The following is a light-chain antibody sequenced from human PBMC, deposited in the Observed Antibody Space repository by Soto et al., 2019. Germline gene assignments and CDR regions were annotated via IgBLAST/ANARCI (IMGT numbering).Light chain of an antibody. CDR3: QQTYNSPLT. V-gene: IGKV1-5*03. CDR2: KAS. Sequence: DIQMTQSPSTLSASVGDRVTITCRASQSISSWLAWYQQKPGKAPKLLIYKASTLKSGVPSRFSGSRSGTDFTLTINSLQPEDFAVYYCQQTYNSPLTFGQGTKVDIK. CDR1: QSISSW. J-gene: IGKJ1*01.